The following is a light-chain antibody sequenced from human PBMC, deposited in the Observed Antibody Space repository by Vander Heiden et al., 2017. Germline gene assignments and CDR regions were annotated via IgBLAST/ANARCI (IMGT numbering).Light chain of an antibody. CDR1: SGYSTKK. CDR3: EADHGDGSSFVSV. J-gene: IGLJ3*02. Sequence: HPVLTTPPPASAFLGAAVTLTRPLSSGYSTKKVAGYQQRPRSSPPFVMQVGSGGIVGSKGDGIPDRLSVVGSGLNRYLTIKNIQEEDESDYDCEADHGDGSSFVSVFGGGTKLTVL. V-gene: IGLV9-49*01. CDR2: VGSGGIVG.